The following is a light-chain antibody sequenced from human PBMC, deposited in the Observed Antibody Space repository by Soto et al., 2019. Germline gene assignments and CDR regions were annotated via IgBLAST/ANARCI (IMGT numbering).Light chain of an antibody. CDR3: CSYAGNSLWV. V-gene: IGLV2-11*01. CDR2: DVI. J-gene: IGLJ3*02. CDR1: SSDVGGSNL. Sequence: QSVLTQPRSVSGSPGQSVTISCTGTSSDVGGSNLVSWYQQHAGRAPKLVIYDVIKRPSGVPDRFSGSKSGNTASLTISGLLVDDEAYYYCCSYAGNSLWVFGGGTKLTVL.